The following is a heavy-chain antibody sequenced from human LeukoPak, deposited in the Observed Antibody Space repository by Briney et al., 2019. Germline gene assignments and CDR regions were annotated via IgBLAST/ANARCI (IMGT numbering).Heavy chain of an antibody. J-gene: IGHJ4*02. CDR1: GFTFSSYS. D-gene: IGHD3-10*01. V-gene: IGHV3-21*01. Sequence: AGGSLRLSCAASGFTFSSYSMNWVRQAPGKGLEWVSSISSSSSYIYYADSVKGRFTISRDNAKNSLYLQMNSLRAEDTAVYYCARDTYYYGSGSYRFDYWGQGTLVTVSS. CDR2: ISSSSSYI. CDR3: ARDTYYYGSGSYRFDY.